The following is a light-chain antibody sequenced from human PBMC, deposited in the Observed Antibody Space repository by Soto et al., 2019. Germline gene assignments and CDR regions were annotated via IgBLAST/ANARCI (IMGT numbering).Light chain of an antibody. CDR1: SSGVGGYNY. CDR3: SSYAGSNNLVV. V-gene: IGLV2-8*01. CDR2: EVS. J-gene: IGLJ2*01. Sequence: QSVLTQPPSASGSPGQSVTISCTGTSSGVGGYNYVSWYQQHPGKAPKLMIYEVSKRPSGVPDRFSGSKSGNTASLTVSGLQAEDESDYYCSSYAGSNNLVVFGGGTQLTVL.